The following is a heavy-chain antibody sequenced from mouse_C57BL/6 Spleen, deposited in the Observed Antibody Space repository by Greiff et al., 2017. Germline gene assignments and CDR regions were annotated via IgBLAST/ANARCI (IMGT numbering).Heavy chain of an antibody. CDR2: ISYDGSN. CDR3: ARAGSNYDYFDY. J-gene: IGHJ2*01. CDR1: GYSITSGYY. V-gene: IGHV3-6*01. Sequence: ESGPGLVKPSQSLSLTCSVTGYSITSGYYWNWIRQFPGNKLEWMGYISYDGSNNYNPSLKNRISITRDTSKNQFFLKLNSVTTEDTATYYCARAGSNYDYFDYWGQGTTLTVSS. D-gene: IGHD2-5*01.